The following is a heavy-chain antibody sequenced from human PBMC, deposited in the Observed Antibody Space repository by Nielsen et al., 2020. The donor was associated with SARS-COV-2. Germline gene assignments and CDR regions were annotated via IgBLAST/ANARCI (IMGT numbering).Heavy chain of an antibody. J-gene: IGHJ3*02. CDR2: ISWNSGSI. CDR1: GFTFDDYA. Sequence: SLKISCAASGFTFDDYAMHWVRQAPGKGLEWVSGISWNSGSIGYADSVKGRFTISRDNAKNTMYLQMNSVRAEDTALYYCEATDSTMVIDAFDIWGQGTMVTVSS. V-gene: IGHV3-9*01. D-gene: IGHD4/OR15-4a*01. CDR3: EATDSTMVIDAFDI.